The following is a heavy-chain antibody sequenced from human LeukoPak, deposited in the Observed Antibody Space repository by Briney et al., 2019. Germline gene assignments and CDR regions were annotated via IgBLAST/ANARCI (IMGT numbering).Heavy chain of an antibody. J-gene: IGHJ3*02. CDR2: INHSGST. CDR1: GGSISSYY. CDR3: ATAMGVVEMATIGRGSPPHDAFDI. D-gene: IGHD5-24*01. V-gene: IGHV4-34*01. Sequence: PSETLSLTCTVSGGSISSYYWSWIRQPPGKGLEWIGEINHSGSTNYNPSLKSRVTISVDTSTNQFSLELSSVTAADTAVYYCATAMGVVEMATIGRGSPPHDAFDIWGQGTMVTVSS.